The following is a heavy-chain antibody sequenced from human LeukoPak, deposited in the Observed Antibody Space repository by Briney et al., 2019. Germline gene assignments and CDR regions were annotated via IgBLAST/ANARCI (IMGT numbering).Heavy chain of an antibody. CDR3: ARATYSISGWYRGGLRQAYFDY. V-gene: IGHV4-39*07. CDR1: GGSISSSSYY. J-gene: IGHJ4*02. CDR2: IYYSGST. Sequence: SETLSLTCTVSGGSISSSSYYWGWIRQPPGKGLEWIGSIYYSGSTYYNPSLKSRVTISVDTSKNQFSLKLSSVTAADTAVYYCARATYSISGWYRGGLRQAYFDYWGQGTLVTVSS. D-gene: IGHD6-19*01.